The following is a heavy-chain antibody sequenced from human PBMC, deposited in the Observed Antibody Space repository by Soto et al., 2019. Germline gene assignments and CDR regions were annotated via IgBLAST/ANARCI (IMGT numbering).Heavy chain of an antibody. CDR2: IYYSGST. CDR3: ARQESGHSGYDFH. V-gene: IGHV4-39*01. Sequence: SETLSLTCTVSGGSISSSSYYWGWIRQPPGKGLEWIGTIYYSGSTYYNPSLKSRVTISVDTSKNQFSLKLTSVTAADTAVYYCARQESGHSGYDFHWGQGTVVTVSS. D-gene: IGHD5-12*01. J-gene: IGHJ4*02. CDR1: GGSISSSSYY.